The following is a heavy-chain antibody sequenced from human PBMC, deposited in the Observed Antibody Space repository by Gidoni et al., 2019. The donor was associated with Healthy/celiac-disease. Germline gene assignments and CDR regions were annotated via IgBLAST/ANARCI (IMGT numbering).Heavy chain of an antibody. Sequence: GFTFSSYGMHWVRQAPGKGLEWVAVISYDGSNKYYADSVKGRFTISRDNSKNTLYLQMNSLRAEDTAVYYCAKDTEDIVVVPAAIKVSYYYYYYMDVWGKGTTVTVSS. CDR3: AKDTEDIVVVPAAIKVSYYYYYYMDV. CDR1: GFTFSSYG. D-gene: IGHD2-2*02. V-gene: IGHV3-30*18. J-gene: IGHJ6*03. CDR2: ISYDGSNK.